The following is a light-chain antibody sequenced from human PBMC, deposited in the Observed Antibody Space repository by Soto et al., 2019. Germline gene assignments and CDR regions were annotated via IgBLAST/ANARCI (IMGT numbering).Light chain of an antibody. J-gene: IGLJ1*01. CDR2: DVS. Sequence: QAVVTQPHTVPGSPRQSVTISCTGTSSDVGGYNYVSWYQQHPGKAPKLIIYDVSERPSGVPDRFSGSKSGNTASLTISGLQAEDEADYYCCSYAGSYSLYVFGTGTRSPS. CDR3: CSYAGSYSLYV. CDR1: SSDVGGYNY. V-gene: IGLV2-11*01.